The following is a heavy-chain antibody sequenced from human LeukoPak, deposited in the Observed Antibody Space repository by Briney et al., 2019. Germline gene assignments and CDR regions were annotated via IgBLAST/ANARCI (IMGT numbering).Heavy chain of an antibody. CDR3: ARSILSVVRFDP. D-gene: IGHD2-2*01. J-gene: IGHJ5*02. CDR1: GGSISSYY. CDR2: IYPSGST. Sequence: SETLSLTCTVSGGSISSYYWTWIRQPAGKGLEWIGRIYPSGSTNYNPSLKSRVTMSVDTSKNQFSLKLNSVTAADTAVYYCARSILSVVRFDPWGQGTLVTVSS. V-gene: IGHV4-4*07.